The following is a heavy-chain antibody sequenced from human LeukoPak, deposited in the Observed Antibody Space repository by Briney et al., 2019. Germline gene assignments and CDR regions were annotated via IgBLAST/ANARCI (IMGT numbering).Heavy chain of an antibody. Sequence: QSGGSLRLSCAASRFTFSSYAMSWVRQAPGKGLEWVSAISGSGGSTYYADSVKGRFTISRDNSKNTLYLQMNSLRAEDTAVYYCPNDLDYDFWSGYRNPYYMDVWGKGTTVTVSS. V-gene: IGHV3-23*01. CDR1: RFTFSSYA. J-gene: IGHJ6*03. D-gene: IGHD3-3*01. CDR3: PNDLDYDFWSGYRNPYYMDV. CDR2: ISGSGGST.